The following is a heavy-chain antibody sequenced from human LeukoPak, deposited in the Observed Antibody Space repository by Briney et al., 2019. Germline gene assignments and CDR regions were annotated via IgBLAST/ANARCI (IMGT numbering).Heavy chain of an antibody. Sequence: PGGSLRLSCAASGFTFSSYSMNWVRQAPGKGLEWVSSISSSSRYIYYADSVKGRFTISRDNAKNSLYLQMNSLRAEDTAVYYCARDSADYYGSGSYQNYWGQGTLVTVSS. V-gene: IGHV3-21*01. D-gene: IGHD3-10*01. CDR1: GFTFSSYS. CDR3: ARDSADYYGSGSYQNY. J-gene: IGHJ4*02. CDR2: ISSSSRYI.